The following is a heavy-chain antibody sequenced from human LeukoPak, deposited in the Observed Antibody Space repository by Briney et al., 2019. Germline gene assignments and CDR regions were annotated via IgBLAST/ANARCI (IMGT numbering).Heavy chain of an antibody. CDR3: AKVLGVAAKYYFVF. D-gene: IGHD2-15*01. Sequence: GGSLRLSCAASGLTFSGYAMSWVRQAPGKGLEWVSVMSGSDGSTYYADPVKGRFTISRDNSKNTLYLQMNSLRAEDTAVYYCAKVLGVAAKYYFVFWGQGTLVTVSS. V-gene: IGHV3-23*01. CDR1: GLTFSGYA. J-gene: IGHJ4*02. CDR2: MSGSDGST.